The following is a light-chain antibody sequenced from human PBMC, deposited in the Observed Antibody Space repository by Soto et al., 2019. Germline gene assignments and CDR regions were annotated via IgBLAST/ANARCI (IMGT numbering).Light chain of an antibody. CDR2: SDN. Sequence: QAVVTQPPSASGTPGQRVTISCSGSSSNIGSNPVSWYQQLPGTAPKSLIYSDNQRPSGVPDRISGSRSGTSASLAISGLQSEDEAEYCCAAWDDSLRARVFGGGTQLTVL. V-gene: IGLV1-44*01. CDR3: AAWDDSLRARV. J-gene: IGLJ2*01. CDR1: SSNIGSNP.